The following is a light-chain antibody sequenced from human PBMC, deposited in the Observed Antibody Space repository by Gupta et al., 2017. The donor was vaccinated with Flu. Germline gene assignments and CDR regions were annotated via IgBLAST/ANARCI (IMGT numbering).Light chain of an antibody. Sequence: PASLSASVGDRVTITCRASQSVTTYLNWYQQKPGKAPKILIYVTSSLQSGVPSRFSGSGYETDFTLTISSLQPDDVATYYCQQGYTSPHTFGQGTTVEIK. CDR2: VTS. V-gene: IGKV1-39*01. CDR3: QQGYTSPHT. J-gene: IGKJ4*01. CDR1: QSVTTY.